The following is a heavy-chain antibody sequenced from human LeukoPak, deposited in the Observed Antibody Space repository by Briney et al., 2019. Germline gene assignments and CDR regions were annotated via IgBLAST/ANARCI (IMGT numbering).Heavy chain of an antibody. CDR1: GFTFSIHA. CDR2: ISYDGSNK. V-gene: IGHV3-30-3*01. Sequence: PGGSLRLSCAASGFTFSIHAIHWVRQAPGKGLEWVAVISYDGSNKYYADSVKGRFTISRDNSNNTLYLQMNSLRAEDTAVYYCARDRSSGTSLPSAPFDPWGQGTLVTVSS. J-gene: IGHJ5*02. D-gene: IGHD3-10*01. CDR3: ARDRSSGTSLPSAPFDP.